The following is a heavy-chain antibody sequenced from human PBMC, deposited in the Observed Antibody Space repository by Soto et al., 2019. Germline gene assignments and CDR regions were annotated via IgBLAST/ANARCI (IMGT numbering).Heavy chain of an antibody. CDR1: GFTFSSYA. Sequence: LRLSCAASGFTFSSYAMSWVRQAPGKGLEWVSAISGSGGSTYYADSVKGRFTISRDNSKNTLYLQMNSLRAEDTAVYYCAKGDYYDSSGYYPEYFQHWGQGTLVTV. CDR2: ISGSGGST. V-gene: IGHV3-23*01. D-gene: IGHD3-22*01. CDR3: AKGDYYDSSGYYPEYFQH. J-gene: IGHJ1*01.